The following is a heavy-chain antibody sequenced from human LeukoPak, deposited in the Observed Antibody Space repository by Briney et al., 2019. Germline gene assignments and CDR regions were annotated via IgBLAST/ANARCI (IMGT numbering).Heavy chain of an antibody. D-gene: IGHD6-19*01. CDR1: GFHFSSYW. J-gene: IGHJ4*02. Sequence: PGGSLRLSCAASGFHFSSYWMHRVRQAPGKGVVWVSRINSDGSSPSYVDSVKGRFPISRDNAKNTLYLQMNSLRAEDTAVYYCARERTIAVAAYDYWGQGTLVTVSS. CDR3: ARERTIAVAAYDY. V-gene: IGHV3-74*01. CDR2: INSDGSSP.